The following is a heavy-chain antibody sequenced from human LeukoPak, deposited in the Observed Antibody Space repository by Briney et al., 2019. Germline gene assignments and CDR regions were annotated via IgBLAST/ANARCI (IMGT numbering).Heavy chain of an antibody. CDR1: GGSISSYY. V-gene: IGHV4-59*08. Sequence: SETLSLTCTVSGGSISSYYWSWIRQPPGKGLEWIGYIYYSGSTNYNPSLKSRVTISVDTSKNQFSLKLSSVTAADTAVYYCARLSGWYTYYYYGMDVWGQGTTVTVSS. CDR3: ARLSGWYTYYYYGMDV. CDR2: IYYSGST. D-gene: IGHD6-19*01. J-gene: IGHJ6*02.